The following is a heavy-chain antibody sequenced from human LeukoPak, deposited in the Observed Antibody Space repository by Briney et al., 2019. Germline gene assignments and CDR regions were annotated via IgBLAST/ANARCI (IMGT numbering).Heavy chain of an antibody. V-gene: IGHV4-61*02. D-gene: IGHD1-26*01. CDR1: GGSISSGSYY. J-gene: IGHJ4*02. Sequence: TSQTLSLTCTVSGGSISSGSYYWSWIRQPAGKGLEWIGRIYTSGSTNYNPSLKSRVTISVDTSKNQFSLKLSSVTAADTAVYYCARTTWELPEYYFDYWGQGTLVTVSS. CDR3: ARTTWELPEYYFDY. CDR2: IYTSGST.